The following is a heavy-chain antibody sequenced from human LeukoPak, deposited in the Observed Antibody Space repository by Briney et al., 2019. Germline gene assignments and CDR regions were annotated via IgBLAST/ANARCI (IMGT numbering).Heavy chain of an antibody. V-gene: IGHV1-69*06. J-gene: IGHJ3*02. CDR2: IIPIFGTA. Sequence: SVKVSCKAYGGTFSSYAISWVRQAPGQGLEWMGGIIPIFGTANYAQKFQGRVTITADKSTSTAYMELSSLRSEDTAVYYCARDEGRVAPDIWGRGTMVTVSS. D-gene: IGHD3-3*01. CDR3: ARDEGRVAPDI. CDR1: GGTFSSYA.